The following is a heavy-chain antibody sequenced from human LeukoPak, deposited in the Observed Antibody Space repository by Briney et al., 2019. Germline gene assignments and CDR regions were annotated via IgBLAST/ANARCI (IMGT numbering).Heavy chain of an antibody. CDR3: ARADYDILTGYSRRYYYYGMDV. D-gene: IGHD3-9*01. CDR2: ISAYNGNT. CDR1: GYTFTSYG. V-gene: IGHV1-18*01. J-gene: IGHJ6*02. Sequence: GASVKVSCKASGYTFTSYGISWVRQAPGQGLEWMGWISAYNGNTNYAQKLQGRVTMTTDTSTSTAYMELRSLRSDDTAVYYCARADYDILTGYSRRYYYYGMDVWGQGTTVTVSS.